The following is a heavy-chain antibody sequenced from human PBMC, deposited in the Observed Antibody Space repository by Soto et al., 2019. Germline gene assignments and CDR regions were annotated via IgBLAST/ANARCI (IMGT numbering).Heavy chain of an antibody. D-gene: IGHD2-8*01. CDR2: ISSSGTTT. CDR1: GFTFSDFY. Sequence: QVQLVESGGGLVKPGGSLRLSCAASGFTFSDFYMSWIRQAPGKGLEWISYISSSGTTTYYTDSGKGRFTISRDNAQNSLYLQMNTLRDEDTAVYYCARIWGGGGYALIYWGQGTLVTVSS. CDR3: ARIWGGGGYALIY. J-gene: IGHJ4*02. V-gene: IGHV3-11*04.